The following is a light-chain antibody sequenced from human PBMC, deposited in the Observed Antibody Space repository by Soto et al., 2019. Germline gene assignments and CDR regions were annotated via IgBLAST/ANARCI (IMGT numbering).Light chain of an antibody. CDR1: QSLVHSDGIAY. V-gene: IGKV2-30*02. Sequence: DVVMTQSPLSLPVTLGQPASISCRSNQSLVHSDGIAYFSWFQQRPGRSPRRLIYKVSNRGSGVPARFSGSGSGTDFALKISRVEAKDGGVDDGMQGTHWPITFGQGTRLEIK. CDR2: KVS. CDR3: MQGTHWPIT. J-gene: IGKJ5*01.